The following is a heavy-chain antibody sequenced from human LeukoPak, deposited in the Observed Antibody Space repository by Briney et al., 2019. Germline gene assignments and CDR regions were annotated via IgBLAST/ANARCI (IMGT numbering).Heavy chain of an antibody. J-gene: IGHJ6*02. V-gene: IGHV3-69-1*02. CDR1: GFTFSNYA. CDR3: ATLSDRNFYYSYGLDV. CDR2: LRGDGDT. Sequence: GGSLRLSCEASGFTFSNYAMSWVRQARARGLEWVSSLRGDGDTFYADSVKGRFTISGDNAKNSLNLQMNSLRAEDTAVYYCATLSDRNFYYSYGLDVWGQGTTVTVS. D-gene: IGHD1-14*01.